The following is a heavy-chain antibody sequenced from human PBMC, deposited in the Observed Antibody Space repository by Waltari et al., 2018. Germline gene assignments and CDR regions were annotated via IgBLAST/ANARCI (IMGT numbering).Heavy chain of an antibody. CDR2: INPKSGNT. V-gene: IGHV1-8*02. CDR3: ARVHYDCWSGYYI. CDR1: GYPFSDYD. D-gene: IGHD3-3*01. Sequence: QMQLVQSGAEVKKPGASVKVSCKASGYPFSDYDINWVRQATGHGLEWMGWINPKSGNTVSAQNFQDRVTITRDPSTSTVYMELSSLRSDDAAVYYCARVHYDCWSGYYIWGQGTLVTVPS. J-gene: IGHJ4*02.